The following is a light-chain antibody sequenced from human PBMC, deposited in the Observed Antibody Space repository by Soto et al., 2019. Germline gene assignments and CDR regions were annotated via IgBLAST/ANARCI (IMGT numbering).Light chain of an antibody. CDR1: SSDVGSYNL. CDR3: CSYAGSSTHVV. Sequence: QSVLTQPASVSGSPGQSITISCTGTSSDVGSYNLVSWYQQHPGKDPKLMIYEGSKRPSGVSNRFSGSKSGNTASLTISGLQAEDEADYYCCSYAGSSTHVVFGGGTKVTV. J-gene: IGLJ2*01. CDR2: EGS. V-gene: IGLV2-23*01.